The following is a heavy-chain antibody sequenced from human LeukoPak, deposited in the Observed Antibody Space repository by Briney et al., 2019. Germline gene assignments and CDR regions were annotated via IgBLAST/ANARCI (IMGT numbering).Heavy chain of an antibody. J-gene: IGHJ4*02. CDR1: GFTFSSYG. CDR2: IHFDGSTK. CDR3: AKDQCTRTSCDGYPGH. D-gene: IGHD2-2*01. V-gene: IGHV3-30*02. Sequence: GGALRLSCAASGFTFSSYGMHWVRQAPGKGLEWVAFIHFDGSTKYSGDSVKGRFTVSRDNSKNTLYLQMNSLRPEDTAVYYCAKDQCTRTSCDGYPGHWGQGTLVTVSS.